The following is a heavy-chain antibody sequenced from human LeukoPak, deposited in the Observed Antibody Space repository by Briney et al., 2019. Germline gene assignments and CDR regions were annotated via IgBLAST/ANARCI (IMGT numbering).Heavy chain of an antibody. V-gene: IGHV3-30-3*01. CDR3: ARAGVFSGIAVAGLEGYYFDY. CDR1: GFTFSSYA. Sequence: GGSLRLSCAASGFTFSSYAMHWVRQAPGKGLEWVAVISYDGSNKYYADSVKGRFTISRDNSKNTLYLQMNSLRAEDTAVYYCARAGVFSGIAVAGLEGYYFDYWGQGTLVTVSS. D-gene: IGHD6-19*01. J-gene: IGHJ4*02. CDR2: ISYDGSNK.